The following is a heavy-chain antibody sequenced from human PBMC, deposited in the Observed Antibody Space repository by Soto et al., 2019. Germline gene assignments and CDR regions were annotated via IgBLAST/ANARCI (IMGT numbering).Heavy chain of an antibody. CDR3: ARALVSLRCYFDY. CDR1: GGSISSGAYY. V-gene: IGHV4-30-4*01. D-gene: IGHD1-26*01. J-gene: IGHJ4*02. Sequence: SETLSLTCTVSGGSISSGAYYWSWIRQPPGKGLEWIGYIYYSGSTYYNPSLKSRITISVDTSKNQFSLNLSSVTAADTAVYYCARALVSLRCYFDYWGQATLLTV. CDR2: IYYSGST.